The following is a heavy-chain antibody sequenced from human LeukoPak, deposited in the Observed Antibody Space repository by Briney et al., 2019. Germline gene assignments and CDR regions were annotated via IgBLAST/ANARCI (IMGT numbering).Heavy chain of an antibody. CDR3: ATNSYGYYYGMDV. CDR1: GYTFTDHY. J-gene: IGHJ6*02. V-gene: IGHV1-8*02. Sequence: GASVKVSCKASGYTFTDHYMHWVRQAPGQGLEWMGWMNPNSGNTGYAQKFQGRVTMTRNTSISTAYMELSSLRSEDTAVYYCATNSYGYYYGMDVWGQGTTVTVSS. D-gene: IGHD5-18*01. CDR2: MNPNSGNT.